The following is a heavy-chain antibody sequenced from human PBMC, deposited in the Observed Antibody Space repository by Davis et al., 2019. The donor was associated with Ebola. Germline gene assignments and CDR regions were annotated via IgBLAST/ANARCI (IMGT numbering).Heavy chain of an antibody. J-gene: IGHJ6*02. CDR2: ISSNGGST. V-gene: IGHV3-64D*06. Sequence: GESLKISCSASGFTFSSYAMHWVRQAPGKGLEYVSAISSNGGSTYYADSVKGRFTISRDNSKNTLYLQMSSLRAEDTAVYYCVKGDIVLVPAAKYYYYYGMDVWGQGTTVTVSS. CDR1: GFTFSSYA. CDR3: VKGDIVLVPAAKYYYYYGMDV. D-gene: IGHD2-2*01.